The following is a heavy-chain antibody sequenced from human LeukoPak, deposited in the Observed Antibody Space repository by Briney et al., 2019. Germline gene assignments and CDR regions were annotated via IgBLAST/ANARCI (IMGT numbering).Heavy chain of an antibody. CDR1: GFTFSSYA. Sequence: GGSLRLSCAASGFTFSSYAMHWVRQAPGKGLEWVAVISYDGSNKYYADSVKGRFTISRDNSKNTLYLQMNSLRAEDTAVYYCARVPAIVGATDYYYYGMDVWGQGTTVTVSS. CDR2: ISYDGSNK. D-gene: IGHD1-26*01. V-gene: IGHV3-30-3*01. J-gene: IGHJ6*02. CDR3: ARVPAIVGATDYYYYGMDV.